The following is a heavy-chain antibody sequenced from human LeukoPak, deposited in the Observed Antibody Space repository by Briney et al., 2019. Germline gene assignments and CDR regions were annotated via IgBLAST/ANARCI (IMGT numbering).Heavy chain of an antibody. D-gene: IGHD3-16*01. Sequence: GGSLRLSCAASGFTFSNYYMSWIRQAPGKGLEWVSYINTIGTTIYYADSLKGRFTISRDNAKNSLSLQMDSLRAEDTAVYYCARGDFGRYAFDFWGQGTMVTVSS. CDR3: ARGDFGRYAFDF. CDR2: INTIGTTI. J-gene: IGHJ3*01. V-gene: IGHV3-11*01. CDR1: GFTFSNYY.